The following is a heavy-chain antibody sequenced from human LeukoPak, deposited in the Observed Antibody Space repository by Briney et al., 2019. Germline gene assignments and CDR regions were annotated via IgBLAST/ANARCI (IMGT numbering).Heavy chain of an antibody. Sequence: GGSLRLSCAASGFTFSSYSMNWVRQAPGKGLEWVSSISSSSSYIYYADSVKGRFTISRDNAKNSLYLQMNSLRAEDTAVYYCARDSVVVPAARVSYNWFDPWGQGTLVTVSS. D-gene: IGHD2-2*01. J-gene: IGHJ5*02. V-gene: IGHV3-21*01. CDR1: GFTFSSYS. CDR2: ISSSSSYI. CDR3: ARDSVVVPAARVSYNWFDP.